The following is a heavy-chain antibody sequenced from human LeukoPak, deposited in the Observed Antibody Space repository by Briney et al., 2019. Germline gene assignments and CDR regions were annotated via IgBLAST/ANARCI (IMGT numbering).Heavy chain of an antibody. V-gene: IGHV4-59*01. D-gene: IGHD4-11*01. Sequence: SETLSLTCTVSGGSISSYYWSWIRQPPGKGLEWIGYIHYSGSTNYNPSLKSRVTISVDTSKNQFSLKLSSVTAADTAVYYCARESTTVTTFDYWGQGTLVTVSS. CDR2: IHYSGST. J-gene: IGHJ4*02. CDR1: GGSISSYY. CDR3: ARESTTVTTFDY.